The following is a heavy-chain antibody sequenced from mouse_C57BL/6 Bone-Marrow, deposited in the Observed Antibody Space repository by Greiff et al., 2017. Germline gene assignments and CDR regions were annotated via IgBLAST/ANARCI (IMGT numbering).Heavy chain of an antibody. CDR1: GFTFSSYA. CDR2: ISDGGSYT. J-gene: IGHJ4*01. V-gene: IGHV5-4*03. D-gene: IGHD2-5*01. Sequence: EVNLVESGGGLVKPGGSLKLSCAASGFTFSSYAMSWVRQTPEKRLEWVATISDGGSYTYYPDNVKGRFTISRDNAKNNLYLQMSHLKSEDTAMXYCARSNYYAMDYWGQGTSVTVSS. CDR3: ARSNYYAMDY.